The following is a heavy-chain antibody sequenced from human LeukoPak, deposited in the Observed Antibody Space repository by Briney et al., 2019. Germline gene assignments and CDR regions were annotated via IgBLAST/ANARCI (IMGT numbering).Heavy chain of an antibody. J-gene: IGHJ4*02. CDR3: AREPYGGNLYYFDY. Sequence: GGSLRLSCAASGFTVSSNYMNWVRQAPGKGLEWVSVIYSGGSTYYADSVKGRFTISRDNSKNTLYLQMNSLRAEDTAVYYCAREPYGGNLYYFDYWGQGTLVTVSA. CDR1: GFTVSSNY. V-gene: IGHV3-53*01. CDR2: IYSGGST. D-gene: IGHD4-23*01.